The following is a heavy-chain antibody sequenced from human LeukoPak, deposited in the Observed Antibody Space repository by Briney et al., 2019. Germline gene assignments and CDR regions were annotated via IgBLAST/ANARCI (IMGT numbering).Heavy chain of an antibody. CDR1: GFTFSSYA. CDR3: ARDGVGTAPRTPHYFDY. CDR2: ISYDGSNI. Sequence: GGSLRLSCAASGFTFSSYAMHWVRQAPGKGLEWVAVISYDGSNIYHADSVKGRFTISRDNSKNTLYLQMNSLRAEDTAVYYCARDGVGTAPRTPHYFDYWGQGTLVTVSS. V-gene: IGHV3-30-3*01. D-gene: IGHD2-8*02. J-gene: IGHJ4*02.